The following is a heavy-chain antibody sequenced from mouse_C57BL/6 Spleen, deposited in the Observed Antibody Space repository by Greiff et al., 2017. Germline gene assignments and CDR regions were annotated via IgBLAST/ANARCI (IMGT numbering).Heavy chain of an antibody. CDR2: INPSSGYT. CDR1: GYTFTSYW. CDR3: ARYEDWDGGYFDY. D-gene: IGHD4-1*01. Sequence: QVQLKESGAELAKPGASVKLSCKASGYTFTSYWMHWVQQRPGQGLEWIGYINPSSGYTKYNQKFKDKATLTADKSSSTAYMQLSSLTYEDSAVYYCARYEDWDGGYFDYWGQGTTLTVSS. V-gene: IGHV1-7*01. J-gene: IGHJ2*01.